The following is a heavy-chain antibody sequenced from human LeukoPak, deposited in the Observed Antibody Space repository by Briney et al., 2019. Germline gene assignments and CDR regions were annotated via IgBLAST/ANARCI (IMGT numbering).Heavy chain of an antibody. Sequence: KPGGSLRLSCAASGFPFSTDALKWVRQPPGKGLEWIGEIDHSGNTKYNPSLKNRLTISVDTSKNQFSLNLSSVTATAVYYCVICIMGTTTTLYSGQGTLVTVSS. CDR2: IDHSGNT. J-gene: IGHJ4*02. CDR3: VICIMGTTTTLY. D-gene: IGHD1-26*01. V-gene: IGHV4-34*01. CDR1: GFPFSTDA.